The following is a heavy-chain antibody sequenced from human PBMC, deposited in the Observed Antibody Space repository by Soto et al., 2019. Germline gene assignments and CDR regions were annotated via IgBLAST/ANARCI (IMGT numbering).Heavy chain of an antibody. J-gene: IGHJ4*02. CDR1: GYTFTSYG. CDR2: ISAYNGNT. D-gene: IGHD6-13*01. V-gene: IGHV1-18*01. Sequence: WASVKVSCKASGYTFTSYGISWVRQAPGQGLEWMGWISAYNGNTNYAQKLQGRVTMTTDTSTSTAYMELRSLRSDDTAVYYCARDSSSWYDLHTGAKLWGQGTLVTVCS. CDR3: ARDSSSWYDLHTGAKL.